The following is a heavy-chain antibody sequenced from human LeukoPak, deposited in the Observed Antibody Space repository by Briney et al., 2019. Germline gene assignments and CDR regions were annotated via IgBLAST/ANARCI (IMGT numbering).Heavy chain of an antibody. V-gene: IGHV1-69*01. D-gene: IGHD1-1*01. CDR1: GGTFSSYA. J-gene: IGHJ4*02. Sequence: GASVKVSCKASGGTFSSYAISWLRQAPGQGLEWMGGIIPIFGTANYAQKFQGRVTITADESTSTAYMELSSLRSEDTAVYYCARDPEQSTEREEGYWGQGTLVTVSS. CDR3: ARDPEQSTEREEGY. CDR2: IIPIFGTA.